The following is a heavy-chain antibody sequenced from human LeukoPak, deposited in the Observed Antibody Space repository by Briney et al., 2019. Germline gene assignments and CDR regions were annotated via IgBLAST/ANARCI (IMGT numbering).Heavy chain of an antibody. J-gene: IGHJ4*02. CDR2: IKRKTDGGET. CDR1: GFTFSNAG. V-gene: IGHV3-15*01. D-gene: IGHD4-17*01. Sequence: GGSLRFSCAAPGFTFSNAGMSWVRQAPGKGLGWGGRIKRKTDGGETDYAAPVKGRYTISRDDSKNTLYLQMNSLKTEDTAVYYCTTDPALRRFDYWGQGTLVTVSS. CDR3: TTDPALRRFDY.